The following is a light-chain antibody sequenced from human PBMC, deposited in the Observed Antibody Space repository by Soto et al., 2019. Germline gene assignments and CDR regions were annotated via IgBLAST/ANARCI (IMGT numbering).Light chain of an antibody. V-gene: IGLV1-44*01. CDR1: YSNVGANP. CDR3: ASWDDTLNDYV. CDR2: SNN. Sequence: QSVLTQPPSASGTPGQTVTISCSGSYSNVGANPVSWYQQVPGRAPQLLIYSNNQRPAGVPGRCSGSRSDTSASLSISGLQSADEVDYYCASWDDTLNDYVFGTGTKLTVL. J-gene: IGLJ1*01.